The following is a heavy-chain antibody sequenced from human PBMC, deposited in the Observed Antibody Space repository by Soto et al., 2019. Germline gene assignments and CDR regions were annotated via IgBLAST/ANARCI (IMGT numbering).Heavy chain of an antibody. CDR1: GFSFSGYA. CDR2: ISGSGGST. V-gene: IGHV3-23*01. D-gene: IGHD3-10*01. J-gene: IGHJ6*02. Sequence: XGSLRLSCAASGFSFSGYAMSGVGQAPGKGLEWVSAISGSGGSTYYADSVKGRFTISRDNSKNTLYLQMNSLRAEDTAVYYCAKDRGGITMVRIPYGMDVWGQGTTVTVYS. CDR3: AKDRGGITMVRIPYGMDV.